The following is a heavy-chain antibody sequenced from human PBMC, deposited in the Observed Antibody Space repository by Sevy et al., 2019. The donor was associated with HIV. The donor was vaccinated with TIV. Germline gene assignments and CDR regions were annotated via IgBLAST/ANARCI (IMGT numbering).Heavy chain of an antibody. CDR1: GGSISSYY. J-gene: IGHJ3*02. D-gene: IGHD2-15*01. CDR2: IYTSGST. Sequence: SETLSLTCTVSGGSISSYYWSWIRQPAGKGLEWIGRIYTSGSTNYNPSLKSRVTMSVDTSKNQFSLKLSSVTAADTAVYYCAGEGQDCSGGSCYPEDAFDIWGQGTMVTVSS. CDR3: AGEGQDCSGGSCYPEDAFDI. V-gene: IGHV4-4*07.